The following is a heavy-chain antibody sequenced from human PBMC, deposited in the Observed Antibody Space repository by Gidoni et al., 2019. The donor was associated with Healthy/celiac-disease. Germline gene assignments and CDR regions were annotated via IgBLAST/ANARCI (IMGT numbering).Heavy chain of an antibody. D-gene: IGHD4-17*01. Sequence: EVQLVESGGGLVKPGGSLRLPCAPHGFPFRNPWMSWVRQAPGKGLEWVGRIKSKTDGGTTDYAAPVKGRFTISRDDSKNTLYLQMNSLKTEDTAVYYCTTDPFGYGDYVDDYWGQGTLVTVSS. V-gene: IGHV3-15*01. CDR2: IKSKTDGGTT. J-gene: IGHJ4*02. CDR3: TTDPFGYGDYVDDY. CDR1: GFPFRNPW.